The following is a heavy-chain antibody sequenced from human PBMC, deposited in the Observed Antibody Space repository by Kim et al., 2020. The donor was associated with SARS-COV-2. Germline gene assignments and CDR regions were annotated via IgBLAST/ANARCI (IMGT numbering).Heavy chain of an antibody. D-gene: IGHD1-26*01. V-gene: IGHV3-33*01. CDR2: IWYDGSNK. J-gene: IGHJ4*02. CDR3: AREGGVGATTGLDY. Sequence: GGSLRLSCAASGFTFSSYGMHWVRQAPGKGLEWVAVIWYDGSNKYYADSVKGRFTISRDNSKNTLYLQMNSLRAEDTAVYYCAREGGVGATTGLDYWGQGTLVTVSS. CDR1: GFTFSSYG.